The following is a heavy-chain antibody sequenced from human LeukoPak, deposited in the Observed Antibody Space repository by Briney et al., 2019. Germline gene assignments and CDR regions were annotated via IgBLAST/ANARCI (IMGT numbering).Heavy chain of an antibody. CDR2: IWYDGSNK. J-gene: IGHJ3*02. CDR3: ARDGHITMIVVATLDAFDI. D-gene: IGHD3-22*01. Sequence: GGSLRLSCAASGFTFSSYGMHWVRQAPGKGLEWVAVIWYDGSNKYYADSVKGRFTISRDNSKNTLYLQMNSLRAEDTAVYYCARDGHITMIVVATLDAFDIWGQGTMVTVSS. V-gene: IGHV3-33*01. CDR1: GFTFSSYG.